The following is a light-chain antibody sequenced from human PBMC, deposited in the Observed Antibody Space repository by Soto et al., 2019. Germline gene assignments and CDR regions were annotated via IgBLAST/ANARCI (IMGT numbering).Light chain of an antibody. CDR2: EVT. Sequence: QSVLTQPPAASGSPGQSVAISCTGTSSDIGAYNYVSWYQQYPGKAPKLILYEVTTRPSGVPDRFSGSKSGNTASLTVSGLQAEDEADYYCSSYAGSSNVFGTGTKLTVL. CDR1: SSDIGAYNY. CDR3: SSYAGSSNV. J-gene: IGLJ1*01. V-gene: IGLV2-8*01.